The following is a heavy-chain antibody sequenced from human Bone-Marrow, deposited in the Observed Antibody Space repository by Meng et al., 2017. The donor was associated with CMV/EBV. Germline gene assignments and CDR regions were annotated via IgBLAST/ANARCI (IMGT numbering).Heavy chain of an antibody. CDR1: GDPISSYY. CDR2: IYNRGST. V-gene: IGHV4-4*08. Sequence: SETLSLTCTVSGDPISSYYWSWTRQPPGKELEWIGYIYNRGSTNHNPSLKSRVTISVDTSKNQFSLKLSSVTAADTAVYYCARLRWELLGFDYWGQGTLVTVSS. CDR3: ARLRWELLGFDY. J-gene: IGHJ4*02. D-gene: IGHD1-26*01.